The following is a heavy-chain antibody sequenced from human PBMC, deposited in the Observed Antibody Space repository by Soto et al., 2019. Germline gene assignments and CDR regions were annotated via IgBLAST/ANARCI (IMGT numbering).Heavy chain of an antibody. D-gene: IGHD4-17*01. Sequence: EVQVLESGGGLVQPGGSLRLSCAASGFTFSSYAMSWVRQAPGKGLEWVSAISGSGDSTRYADSVQGRFTISRDTSKHTLYLQMNRLRAEDTAVYYCAKFYYGDYSYYYYGMDVWGQGTTVTVSS. CDR2: ISGSGDST. J-gene: IGHJ6*02. CDR1: GFTFSSYA. V-gene: IGHV3-23*01. CDR3: AKFYYGDYSYYYYGMDV.